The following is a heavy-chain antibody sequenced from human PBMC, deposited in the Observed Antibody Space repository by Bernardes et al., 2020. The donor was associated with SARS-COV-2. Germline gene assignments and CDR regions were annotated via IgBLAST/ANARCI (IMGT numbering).Heavy chain of an antibody. Sequence: GGSLRLSCVASGFTFSSYRMNWVRQAPGKGLEWVSYISSSIDFTRYADSVKGRFTISRDNAKSSLYLQLDSLRAEDTAVYYCARDSGQLGLHWGQGTLGTVSS. CDR2: ISSSIDFT. V-gene: IGHV3-21*05. J-gene: IGHJ4*02. CDR3: ARDSGQLGLH. CDR1: GFTFSSYR. D-gene: IGHD1-1*01.